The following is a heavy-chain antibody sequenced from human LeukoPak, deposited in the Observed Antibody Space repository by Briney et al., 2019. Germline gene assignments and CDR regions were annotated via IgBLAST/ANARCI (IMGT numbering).Heavy chain of an antibody. CDR1: DGSFSGFY. CDR3: ARGEKRTLNY. V-gene: IGHV4-34*01. D-gene: IGHD3/OR15-3a*01. CDR2: INHSGST. Sequence: SETLSLTCAVYDGSFSGFYWSWIRQPPGKGLEWIGEINHSGSTNQNPSLKSRVTISVDTSKNQLSLKLGSVTAADTAVYYCARGEKRTLNYWGQGTLVTVSS. J-gene: IGHJ4*02.